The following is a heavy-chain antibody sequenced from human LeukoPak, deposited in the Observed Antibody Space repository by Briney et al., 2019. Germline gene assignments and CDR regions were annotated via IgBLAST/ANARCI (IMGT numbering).Heavy chain of an antibody. Sequence: GGSLRLSCAASGFTFSSYGMHWVRQAPGKGLEWVAVISYDGSNKYYADSVKGRFTISRDNSKNTLYLQMNSLRAEDTAVYYCAKVPPVDTAMALDCMDVWGKGTTVTVSS. CDR3: AKVPPVDTAMALDCMDV. V-gene: IGHV3-30*18. CDR2: ISYDGSNK. J-gene: IGHJ6*04. CDR1: GFTFSSYG. D-gene: IGHD5-18*01.